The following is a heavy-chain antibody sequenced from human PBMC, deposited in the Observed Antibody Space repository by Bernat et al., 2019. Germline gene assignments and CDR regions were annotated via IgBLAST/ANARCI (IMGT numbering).Heavy chain of an antibody. Sequence: QVQLVESGGGVVQPGRSLRLSCAASGFTFSSYGMHWVRQAPGKGLEWVAVIWYDGSNKYYADSVKGRFTISRDNSKNTLYLQMNSLRAEDTVVYYCARARYSSSPSMGYWGQGTLVTVSS. CDR1: GFTFSSYG. J-gene: IGHJ4*02. CDR2: IWYDGSNK. D-gene: IGHD6-6*01. V-gene: IGHV3-33*01. CDR3: ARARYSSSPSMGY.